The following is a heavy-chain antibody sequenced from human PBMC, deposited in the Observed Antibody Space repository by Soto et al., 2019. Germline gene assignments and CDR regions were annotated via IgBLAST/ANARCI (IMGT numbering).Heavy chain of an antibody. V-gene: IGHV3-30-3*01. CDR3: ARDPSITMIVVVTPYGMDV. D-gene: IGHD3-22*01. Sequence: QVQLVESGGGVVQPGRSLRLSCAASGFTFSSYAMHWVRQAPGKGLEWVAVISYDGSNKYYADSVKGRFTISRDNSKNTLYLQMNSLRAEDTAVYYCARDPSITMIVVVTPYGMDVWGQGTTVTVSS. CDR1: GFTFSSYA. CDR2: ISYDGSNK. J-gene: IGHJ6*02.